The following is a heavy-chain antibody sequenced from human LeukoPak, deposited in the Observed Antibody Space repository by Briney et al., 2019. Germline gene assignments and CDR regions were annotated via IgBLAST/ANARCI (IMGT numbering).Heavy chain of an antibody. J-gene: IGHJ4*02. D-gene: IGHD2-2*01. CDR3: AGSSASSTFDY. CDR2: IYYTGNT. CDR1: GGSISNYY. Sequence: PSETLSLACTVSGGSISNYYWNWIRQPPGKGLEWIGYIYYTGNTNYNPSLKSRVTISVDTSKNQFSLKLSSVTAADTAVYYCAGSSASSTFDYWGQGTLVTVSS. V-gene: IGHV4-59*01.